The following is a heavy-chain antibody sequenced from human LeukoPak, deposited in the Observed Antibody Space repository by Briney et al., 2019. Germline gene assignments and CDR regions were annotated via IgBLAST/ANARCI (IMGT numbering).Heavy chain of an antibody. CDR2: ISSSGDTI. Sequence: SGGSLRLSCAASGFTFSSYEMNWVRQAPGKGLEWVSDISSSGDTIYYRDSVKGRFTISRDNAEKSPHLQMDSLRAEDAALYYCARLGRSWFGEYYYHYMDVWGKGTTVTVSS. D-gene: IGHD3-10*01. CDR3: ARLGRSWFGEYYYHYMDV. V-gene: IGHV3-48*03. CDR1: GFTFSSYE. J-gene: IGHJ6*03.